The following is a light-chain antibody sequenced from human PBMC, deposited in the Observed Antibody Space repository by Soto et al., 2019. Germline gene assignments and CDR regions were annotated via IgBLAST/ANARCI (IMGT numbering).Light chain of an antibody. J-gene: IGLJ1*01. Sequence: QSALTQPASVSGSPGQSITISCTGTSSDVGGYNYVSWYQQHPGKTPKLMNYDVNNRPSGVSNRFSGSKSGNTASLTISGLQAEDEADYYCSSYTSSSTLYVFGTGTKVPVL. CDR1: SSDVGGYNY. CDR2: DVN. V-gene: IGLV2-14*01. CDR3: SSYTSSSTLYV.